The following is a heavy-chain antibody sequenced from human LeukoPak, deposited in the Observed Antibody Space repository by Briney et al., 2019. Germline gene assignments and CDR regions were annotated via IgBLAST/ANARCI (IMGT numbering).Heavy chain of an antibody. Sequence: SVKVSCKASGGTFSSYAISWVRQAPGQVLEWMGRIIPILGIANYAQKFQGRVTITADKSTSTAYMELSSLRSEDTAVYYCARAQYGSGSHRRAFDIWGQGTMVTVSS. CDR2: IIPILGIA. D-gene: IGHD3-10*01. CDR1: GGTFSSYA. J-gene: IGHJ3*02. V-gene: IGHV1-69*04. CDR3: ARAQYGSGSHRRAFDI.